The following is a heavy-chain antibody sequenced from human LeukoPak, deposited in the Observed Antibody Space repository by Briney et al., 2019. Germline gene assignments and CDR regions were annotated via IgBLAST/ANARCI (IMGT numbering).Heavy chain of an antibody. Sequence: SETLSLTCAVSGGSISSGGYSWSWIRQPPGKGLEWIGYIYHSGSTYYNPSLKSRVTISVDRSKNQFSLKLSSVTAADTAVYYCARDDYYGPGSYSDWGQGTLVTVSS. CDR3: ARDDYYGPGSYSD. CDR1: GGSISSGGYS. J-gene: IGHJ4*02. D-gene: IGHD3-10*01. V-gene: IGHV4-30-2*01. CDR2: IYHSGST.